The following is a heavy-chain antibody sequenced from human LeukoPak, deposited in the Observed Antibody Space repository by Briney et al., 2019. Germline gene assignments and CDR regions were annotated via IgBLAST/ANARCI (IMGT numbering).Heavy chain of an antibody. D-gene: IGHD5-18*01. CDR2: IYYSGST. J-gene: IGHJ4*02. CDR3: ARVFYSYGCDY. V-gene: IGHV4-59*01. CDR1: GGSISSYY. Sequence: SETLSLTCTVSGGSISSYYWSWIRQPPGKGLEWIGYIYYSGSTNYNPSLKSRVTVSVDTSKNQFSLKLSSVTAADTAVYYCARVFYSYGCDYWGQGTLVTVSS.